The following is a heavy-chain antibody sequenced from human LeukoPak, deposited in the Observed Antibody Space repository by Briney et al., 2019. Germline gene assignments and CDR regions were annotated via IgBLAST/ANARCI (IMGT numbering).Heavy chain of an antibody. CDR3: AKYTPMDV. CDR1: GYTFDDYG. Sequence: GGSLTLSCAASGYTFDDYGMNWVRQATGKGLEWVSAISGSGGSTYYADSVKGRFTISRDNSKNTLYLQMNSLRAEDTAVYYCAKYTPMDVWGKGTTVTVSS. J-gene: IGHJ6*03. V-gene: IGHV3-23*01. D-gene: IGHD2-15*01. CDR2: ISGSGGST.